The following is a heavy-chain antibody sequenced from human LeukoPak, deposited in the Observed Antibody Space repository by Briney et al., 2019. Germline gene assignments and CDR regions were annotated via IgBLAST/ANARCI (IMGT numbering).Heavy chain of an antibody. D-gene: IGHD3-9*01. J-gene: IGHJ4*02. V-gene: IGHV3-23*01. CDR1: GFTFSSYA. CDR3: AKDDILTGYYSDDY. CDR2: ISGSGGST. Sequence: GGSLRLSCAASGFTFSSYAMSWVRQAPGKGLEWVSAISGSGGSTYYADSVKGRFTISRDNSKNTLYLQMNSLRAEDTAVYYCAKDDILTGYYSDDYWGQGTLVTVSS.